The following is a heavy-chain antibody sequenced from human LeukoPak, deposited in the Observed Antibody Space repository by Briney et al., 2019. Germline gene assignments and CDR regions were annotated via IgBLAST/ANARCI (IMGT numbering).Heavy chain of an antibody. V-gene: IGHV3-23*01. CDR1: GFTFSSYA. CDR2: ISGSGGST. CDR3: ARFHLILGFDP. J-gene: IGHJ5*02. D-gene: IGHD3-3*01. Sequence: GGSLRLSCAASGFTFSSYAMSWVRQAPGKGLDWVSAISGSGGSTYYAASVKGRFTISRDNSKNTLCLQMNSLRAEDTAVYYCARFHLILGFDPWGQGTLVTVSS.